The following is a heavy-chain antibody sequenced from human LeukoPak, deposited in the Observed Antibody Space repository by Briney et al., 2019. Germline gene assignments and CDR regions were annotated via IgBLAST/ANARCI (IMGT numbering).Heavy chain of an antibody. J-gene: IGHJ6*03. D-gene: IGHD3-22*01. Sequence: GGSLRLSCAASGFTFSSYWMNWVRQAPGKGLEWVSSISSSSSYIYYADSVKGRFTISRDNAKNSLYLQMNSLRAEDTAVYYCARDNSPYYYDSSGLGYMDVWGKGTTVTVSS. CDR1: GFTFSSYW. CDR2: ISSSSSYI. CDR3: ARDNSPYYYDSSGLGYMDV. V-gene: IGHV3-21*01.